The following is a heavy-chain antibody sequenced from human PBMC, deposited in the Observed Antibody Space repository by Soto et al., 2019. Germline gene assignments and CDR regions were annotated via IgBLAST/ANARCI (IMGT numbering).Heavy chain of an antibody. Sequence: QVQLVQSGAEVRTPGASVTVSCKASGGTFSNYAISWVRQAPGQGLEWMGGIIPIVGTGSYAQKFQGRVTITADESTTTAYMELSSLRFEDTVVYYCARVVILVPTASTHYYYHMDVWGPGNTVTVSS. CDR1: GGTFSNYA. CDR3: ARVVILVPTASTHYYYHMDV. CDR2: IIPIVGTG. J-gene: IGHJ6*02. D-gene: IGHD2-2*01. V-gene: IGHV1-69*01.